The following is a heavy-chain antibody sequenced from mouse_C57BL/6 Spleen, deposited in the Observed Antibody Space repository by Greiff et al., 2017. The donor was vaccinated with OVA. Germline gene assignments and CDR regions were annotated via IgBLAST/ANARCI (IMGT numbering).Heavy chain of an antibody. D-gene: IGHD3-2*02. CDR3: ARSAQEAMDY. V-gene: IGHV1-19*01. J-gene: IGHJ4*01. CDR2: INPYNGGT. CDR1: GYTFTDYY. Sequence: EVQLQQSGPVLVKPGASVKMSCKASGYTFTDYYMNWVKQSHGKSLEWIGVINPYNGGTSYNQKFKGKATLTVDKSSSTAYMELNSLTSEDSAVYYCARSAQEAMDYWGQGTSVTVSS.